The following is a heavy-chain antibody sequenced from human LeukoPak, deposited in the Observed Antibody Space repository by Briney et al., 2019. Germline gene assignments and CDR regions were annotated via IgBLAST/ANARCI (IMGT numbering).Heavy chain of an antibody. D-gene: IGHD3-10*01. V-gene: IGHV4-34*01. CDR2: INHSGST. CDR1: GGSFSGYY. Sequence: SETLPLTCAVYGGSFSGYYWSWIRQPPGKGLEWIGEINHSGSTNYNPSLKSRVTISVDTSKNQFSLKLSSVTAADTAVYYCARCGSRRYGSGLKRAWFDPWGQGTLVTVSS. CDR3: ARCGSRRYGSGLKRAWFDP. J-gene: IGHJ5*02.